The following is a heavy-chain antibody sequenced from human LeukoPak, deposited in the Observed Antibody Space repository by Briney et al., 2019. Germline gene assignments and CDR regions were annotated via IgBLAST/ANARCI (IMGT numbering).Heavy chain of an antibody. CDR1: GGSISSGSYY. D-gene: IGHD3-3*01. Sequence: SETLSLTCTVSGGSISSGSYYWSWIRQPAGKGLEWIGRIYTSGSTNYNPSLKSRVTISVDTSKNQFSLKLSSVTAADTAVYYCAREYDFWSGPHDAFDIWGQGTMVTVSS. CDR3: AREYDFWSGPHDAFDI. J-gene: IGHJ3*02. V-gene: IGHV4-61*02. CDR2: IYTSGST.